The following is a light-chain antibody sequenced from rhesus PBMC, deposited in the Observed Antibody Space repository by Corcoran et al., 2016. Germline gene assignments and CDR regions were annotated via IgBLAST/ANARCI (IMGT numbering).Light chain of an antibody. Sequence: QAALTQPRSVSGSPGQSVTISCTGTNSDIGEYKFVSWYQQHPGTAPKLMIYEVSTRPSGVSDRFSGSKSGNTASLTISGLQAEDEADYYCCSYAGSYTYIFGGGTRLTVL. CDR3: CSYAGSYTYI. CDR1: NSDIGEYKF. J-gene: IGLJ1*01. CDR2: EVS. V-gene: IGLV2-32*01.